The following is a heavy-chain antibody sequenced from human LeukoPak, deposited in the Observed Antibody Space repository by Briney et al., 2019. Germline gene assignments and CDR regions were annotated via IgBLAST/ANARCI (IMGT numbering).Heavy chain of an antibody. CDR3: ARGVVVPAAGSSIDY. D-gene: IGHD2-2*01. CDR1: GYTFTGYY. J-gene: IGHJ4*02. CDR2: INPNSGGT. V-gene: IGHV1-2*02. Sequence: ASVKVSCKASGYTFTGYYMHWVRQAPGQGLEWMGWINPNSGGTNYAQKFQGRVTMTRDTSISTAYMELGRLRSDDTAVYYCARGVVVPAAGSSIDYWGQGTLVTVSS.